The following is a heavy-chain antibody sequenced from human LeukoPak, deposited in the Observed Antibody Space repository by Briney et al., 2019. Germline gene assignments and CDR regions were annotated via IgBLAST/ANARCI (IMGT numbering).Heavy chain of an antibody. D-gene: IGHD2-15*01. CDR2: IYYSGST. Sequence: SEALSLTCTVSGGSISSYYWSWIRQPPGKGLEWIGYIYYSGSTNYNPSLKSRVTISVDTSKKQFSLKLSSVTAADTAVYYCARSTGLVVPATPFDYWGQGTLVTVSS. CDR1: GGSISSYY. CDR3: ARSTGLVVPATPFDY. J-gene: IGHJ4*02. V-gene: IGHV4-59*01.